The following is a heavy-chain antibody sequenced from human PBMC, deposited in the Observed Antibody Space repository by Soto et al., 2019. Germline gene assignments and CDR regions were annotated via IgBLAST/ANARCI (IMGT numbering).Heavy chain of an antibody. CDR3: ARSIVVVPALDY. D-gene: IGHD2-21*02. CDR2: INAGNGNT. Sequence: QVQLVQSGAEEKKPGASVKVSCKASGYSFTSYAMHWVRQAPGQRLEWMGWINAGNGNTKYSQKFQGRVTITRDTSASTAYMELSSLRSEDTAVYDCARSIVVVPALDYWGQGTLVTVSS. V-gene: IGHV1-3*05. J-gene: IGHJ4*02. CDR1: GYSFTSYA.